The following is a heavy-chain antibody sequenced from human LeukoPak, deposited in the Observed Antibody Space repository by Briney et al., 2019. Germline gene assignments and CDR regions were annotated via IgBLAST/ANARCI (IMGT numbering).Heavy chain of an antibody. CDR3: ATPPTVTRNY. D-gene: IGHD4-17*01. CDR1: GFSFSSYG. Sequence: PGGSLRLSCAASGFSFSSYGMHWVRQAPGKGLEWVSSISGSGGSTYYADSVKGRFTISRDNSKNTLYLQMNSLRAEDTAVYYCATPPTVTRNYWGQGTLVTVSS. CDR2: ISGSGGST. V-gene: IGHV3-23*01. J-gene: IGHJ4*02.